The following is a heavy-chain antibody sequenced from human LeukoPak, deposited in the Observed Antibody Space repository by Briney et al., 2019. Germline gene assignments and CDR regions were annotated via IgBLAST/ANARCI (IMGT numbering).Heavy chain of an antibody. D-gene: IGHD3-22*01. CDR2: IYYSGST. J-gene: IGHJ3*02. CDR1: GGSISSSSYY. CDR3: ADHSYYYDSRDAFDI. V-gene: IGHV4-39*07. Sequence: SETLSLTCTVSGGSISSSSYYWGWIRQPPGKGLEWIGSIYYSGSTYYNPSLKSRVTISVDTSKNQFSLKLSSVTAADTAVYYCADHSYYYDSRDAFDIWGQGTMVTVSS.